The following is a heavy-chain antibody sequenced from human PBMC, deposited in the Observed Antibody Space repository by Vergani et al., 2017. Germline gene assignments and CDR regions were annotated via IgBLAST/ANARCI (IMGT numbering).Heavy chain of an antibody. J-gene: IGHJ6*02. CDR2: IIPIFGTA. CDR3: ARAXDVPRGVRGVAMDV. D-gene: IGHD3-10*01. CDR1: GGTFSSYA. Sequence: QVQLVQSGAEVKKPGSSVKVSCKASGGTFSSYAISWVRQAPGQGLEWMGRIIPIFGTANYAQKFQGRVTITANEYTSTAYMELSSLRSADTAVYYCARAXDVPRGVRGVAMDVWSQGTTVTVSS. V-gene: IGHV1-69*18.